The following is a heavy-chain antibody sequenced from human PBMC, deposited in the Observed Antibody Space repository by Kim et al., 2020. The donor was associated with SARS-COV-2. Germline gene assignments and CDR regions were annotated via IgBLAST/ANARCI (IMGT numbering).Heavy chain of an antibody. J-gene: IGHJ5*02. Sequence: SETLSLTCAVYGGSFSIYYWSWIRQPPGKGLEWIGEINHSGSTNYNPSLKSRVTISVDIFKSQFSLKLSSVTAADTAVYYCARVPQWTNWFDPWGQWSLV. CDR2: INHSGST. V-gene: IGHV4-34*01. CDR3: ARVPQWTNWFDP. CDR1: GGSFSIYY. D-gene: IGHD6-19*01.